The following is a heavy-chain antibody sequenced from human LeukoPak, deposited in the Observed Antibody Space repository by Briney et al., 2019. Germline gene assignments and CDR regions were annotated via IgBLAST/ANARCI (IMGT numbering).Heavy chain of an antibody. CDR3: ARGTTMIVVVTSLDY. CDR1: GGTFSSYA. D-gene: IGHD3-22*01. V-gene: IGHV1-69*13. Sequence: GASVKVSCKASGGTFSSYAISWVRQALGQGLEWMGGIIPIFGTANYAQKFQGRVTITADESTSTAYMELSSLRSEDTAVYYCARGTTMIVVVTSLDYWGQGTLVAVSS. CDR2: IIPIFGTA. J-gene: IGHJ4*02.